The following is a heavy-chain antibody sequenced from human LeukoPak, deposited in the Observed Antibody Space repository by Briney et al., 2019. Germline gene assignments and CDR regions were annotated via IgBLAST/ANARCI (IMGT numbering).Heavy chain of an antibody. D-gene: IGHD4-17*01. Sequence: ASVKVSCKASGYTFTGYYMHWVRQAPGQGLEWMGWINPNSGGTNYAQKLQGRVTMTTDTSTSTAYMELRSLRSDDTAVYYCARDGAGAYGDFARYAFDIWGQGTMVTVSS. V-gene: IGHV1-2*02. CDR1: GYTFTGYY. CDR3: ARDGAGAYGDFARYAFDI. CDR2: INPNSGGT. J-gene: IGHJ3*02.